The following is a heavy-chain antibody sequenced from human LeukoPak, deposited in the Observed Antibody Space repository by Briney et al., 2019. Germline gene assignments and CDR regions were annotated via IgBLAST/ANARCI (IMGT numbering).Heavy chain of an antibody. J-gene: IGHJ4*02. CDR3: ARGTFSGSYYYFDY. D-gene: IGHD1-26*01. CDR2: IYTSGST. CDR1: GGSISSYY. V-gene: IGHV4-4*07. Sequence: PSETLSLTCTVSGGSISSYYWSWIRQPAGKGLEWIGRIYTSGSTNYNPSLKSRVTMSVDTSKNQFSLKLSSVTAADTAVYYCARGTFSGSYYYFDYWGQGTLVTVSP.